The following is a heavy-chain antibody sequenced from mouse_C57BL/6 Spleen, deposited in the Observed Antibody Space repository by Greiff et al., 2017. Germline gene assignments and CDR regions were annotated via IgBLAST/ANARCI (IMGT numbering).Heavy chain of an antibody. Sequence: VQLQQSGPELVKPGASVKLSCKASGYTFTSYDINWVKQRPGQGLEWIGWIYPRDGSTKYNEKFKGKATLTVDTSSSTAYMELHSLTSEDAAVYFGARNYGSSYVGWYFDVWGTGTTVTVSS. CDR3: ARNYGSSYVGWYFDV. CDR2: IYPRDGST. V-gene: IGHV1-85*01. J-gene: IGHJ1*03. CDR1: GYTFTSYD. D-gene: IGHD1-1*01.